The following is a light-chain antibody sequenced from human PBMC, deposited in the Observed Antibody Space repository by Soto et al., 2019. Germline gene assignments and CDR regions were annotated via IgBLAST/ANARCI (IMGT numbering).Light chain of an antibody. Sequence: EILRTQSPATLSVSPGERATLSCRASQSVSSNLAWYQQKPGQAPRLLIYGASTRATGIPARVSGSGSGTEFTLTISSLQSEDFAVYSCHHYNNGHRTCGQGTKVEIK. CDR3: HHYNNGHRT. J-gene: IGKJ1*01. CDR1: QSVSSN. V-gene: IGKV3-15*01. CDR2: GAS.